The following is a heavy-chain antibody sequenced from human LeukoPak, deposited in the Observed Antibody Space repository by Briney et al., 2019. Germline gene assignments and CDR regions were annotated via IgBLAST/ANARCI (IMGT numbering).Heavy chain of an antibody. CDR3: AGGDRNGWYFDL. CDR1: GFTFDEHG. CDR2: INWNGGST. V-gene: IGHV3-20*04. Sequence: GGSLRLSCAGSGFTFDEHGMSWVRQAPGKGLEWVSGINWNGGSTGYGDSVKGRFTISRDNAKKSLFLQMNSLRAEDTALYYCAGGDRNGWYFDLWGRGTLVTVSP. J-gene: IGHJ2*01. D-gene: IGHD2-15*01.